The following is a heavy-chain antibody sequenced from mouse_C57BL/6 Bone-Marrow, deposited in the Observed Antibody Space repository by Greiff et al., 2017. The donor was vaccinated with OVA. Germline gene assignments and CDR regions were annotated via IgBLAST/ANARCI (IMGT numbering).Heavy chain of an antibody. CDR1: GYTFTSYW. CDR3: ARSQLGRGYFDY. D-gene: IGHD4-1*02. CDR2: INPSSGYT. Sequence: QVHVKQSGAELAKPGASVKLSCKASGYTFTSYWMHWVKQRPGQGLEWIGYINPSSGYTKYNQKFKDKATLTADKSSSTAYMQLSSLTYEDSAVYYCARSQLGRGYFDYWGQGTTLTVSS. J-gene: IGHJ2*01. V-gene: IGHV1-7*01.